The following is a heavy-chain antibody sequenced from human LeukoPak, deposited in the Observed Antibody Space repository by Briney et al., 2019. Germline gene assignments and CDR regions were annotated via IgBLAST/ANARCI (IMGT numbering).Heavy chain of an antibody. J-gene: IGHJ4*02. CDR2: INHSGST. Sequence: SETLSLTCAVYGGSFSGYYWSWIRQPPGKGLEWIGEINHSGSTNYNPSLKSRVTISVDTSKNQFSLKPSSVTAADTAVYYCARARYYFDYWGQGTLVTVSS. CDR1: GGSFSGYY. CDR3: ARARYYFDY. V-gene: IGHV4-34*01.